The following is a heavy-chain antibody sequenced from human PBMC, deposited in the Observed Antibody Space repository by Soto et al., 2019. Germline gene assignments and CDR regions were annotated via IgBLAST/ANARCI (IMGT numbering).Heavy chain of an antibody. D-gene: IGHD1-26*01. CDR1: GGTFSSYA. V-gene: IGHV1-69*12. Sequence: QVQLVQSGAEVKKPGSSVKVSCKASGGTFSSYAISWVRQAPGQGLEWMGGIIPISGTANYAQKFQGRVTITADEATSTAYMELSSLRSADRAVYFCASSSMVGAARAYFDYWGQGTLVAVSS. CDR3: ASSSMVGAARAYFDY. CDR2: IIPISGTA. J-gene: IGHJ4*02.